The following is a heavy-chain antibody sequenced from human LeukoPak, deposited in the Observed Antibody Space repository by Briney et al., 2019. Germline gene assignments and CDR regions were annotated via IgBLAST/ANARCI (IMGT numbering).Heavy chain of an antibody. D-gene: IGHD2-15*01. J-gene: IGHJ2*01. Sequence: GESLKISCKGSGYSFTSYWIGWVRQMPGKGLEWMGIIYPGDPDTRYSPSFQGQVTISADKSISTAYLQWSSLKASDTAMYYCARGIGRTDFTPYWYFDLWGRGTLVTVSS. CDR2: IYPGDPDT. CDR3: ARGIGRTDFTPYWYFDL. V-gene: IGHV5-51*01. CDR1: GYSFTSYW.